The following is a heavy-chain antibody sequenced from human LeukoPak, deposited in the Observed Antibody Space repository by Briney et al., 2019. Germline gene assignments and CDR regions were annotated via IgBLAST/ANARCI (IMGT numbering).Heavy chain of an antibody. CDR3: ARDRVFDY. J-gene: IGHJ4*02. CDR2: ISYDGSNK. Sequence: PGGSLRLSCAASGFTFSSYAMHWVRQAPVKGLEWVAVISYDGSNKYYADSVKGRFTISRDNSKNTLYLQMNSLRAEDTAVYYCARDRVFDYWGQGTLVTVSS. CDR1: GFTFSSYA. V-gene: IGHV3-30-3*01.